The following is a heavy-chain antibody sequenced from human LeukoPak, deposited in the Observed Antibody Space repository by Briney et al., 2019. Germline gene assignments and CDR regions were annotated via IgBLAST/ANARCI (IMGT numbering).Heavy chain of an antibody. Sequence: ASVKVSCKFSGYTFTSYDINWVRQATGQGLEWMGLMNPNSGNTGYAQKFQGRVTMTSDTSITTAYMDLSSLTSEDTAVYYCARGRVGATSHSNWFFYLWGRGTPVTVSS. V-gene: IGHV1-8*01. D-gene: IGHD1-26*01. CDR2: MNPNSGNT. CDR1: GYTFTSYD. J-gene: IGHJ2*01. CDR3: ARGRVGATSHSNWFFYL.